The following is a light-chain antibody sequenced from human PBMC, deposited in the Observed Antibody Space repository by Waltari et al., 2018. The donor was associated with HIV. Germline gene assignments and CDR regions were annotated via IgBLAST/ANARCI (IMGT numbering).Light chain of an antibody. Sequence: EIVLTQSPGTLSLSPGERATLSCRASQSVTGSHLAWYQQRPGQPPRLLVYGASSRATGIPDRFGGSGSGTDFTLTITRLEPEDFAVYYCHQYAGLPRTFGQGTKLEIK. V-gene: IGKV3-20*01. CDR3: HQYAGLPRT. CDR1: QSVTGSH. CDR2: GAS. J-gene: IGKJ2*01.